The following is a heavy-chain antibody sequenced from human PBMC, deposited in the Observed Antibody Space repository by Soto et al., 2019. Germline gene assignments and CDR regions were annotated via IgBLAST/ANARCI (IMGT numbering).Heavy chain of an antibody. Sequence: EVQLLESGGGLVQPGGSLRLSCAASGFTFSSYAMSWVRQAPGKGLEWVSAISFSGGSTYYAASVKGRFTISRDNSKNTLYLQMNSLRAEDTAVYYCAKDGGAVVVVAATLDYWGKGTLVTVCS. J-gene: IGHJ4*02. CDR3: AKDGGAVVVVAATLDY. CDR1: GFTFSSYA. CDR2: ISFSGGST. D-gene: IGHD2-15*01. V-gene: IGHV3-23*01.